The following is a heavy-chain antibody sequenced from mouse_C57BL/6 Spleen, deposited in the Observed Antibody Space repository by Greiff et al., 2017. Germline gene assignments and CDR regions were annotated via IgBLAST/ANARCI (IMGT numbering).Heavy chain of an antibody. CDR1: GFTFSSYA. D-gene: IGHD1-1*01. J-gene: IGHJ2*01. CDR3: ARVGGGSSYLFDD. V-gene: IGHV5-4*03. CDR2: ISDGGSYT. Sequence: EVMLVESGGGLVKPGGSLKLSCAASGFTFSSYAMSWVRQTPEKRLEWVATISDGGSYTYYPDNVKGRFTFSRDNAKNNLYLQMSHLKSEDTAMYYCARVGGGSSYLFDDWGQGTTLTVSS.